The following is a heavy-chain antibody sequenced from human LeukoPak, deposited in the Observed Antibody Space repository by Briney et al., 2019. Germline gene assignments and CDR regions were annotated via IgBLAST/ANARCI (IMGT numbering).Heavy chain of an antibody. J-gene: IGHJ3*02. CDR3: ARNIWFGESSDAFDI. D-gene: IGHD3-10*01. V-gene: IGHV1-18*01. CDR2: ISAYNGNT. CDR1: GYTFTSYG. Sequence: ASVRVSCKASGYTFTSYGISWVRQAPGQGLEWMGWISAYNGNTNYAQKLQGRVTMTTDTSTSTAYMELRSLRSDDTAVYYCARNIWFGESSDAFDIWGQGTMVTVSS.